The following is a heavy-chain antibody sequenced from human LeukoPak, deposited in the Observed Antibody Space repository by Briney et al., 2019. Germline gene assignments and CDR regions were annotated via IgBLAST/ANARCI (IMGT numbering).Heavy chain of an antibody. CDR3: AKDTASYYDFWSGYYA. V-gene: IGHV3-9*01. Sequence: GGSLRLSCAASGFTFDDYAMHWVRQAPGKGLEWVSGISWNSGSIGYADSVKGRFTISRDNAKNSLYLQMNSLRAEDTALYYCAKDTASYYDFWSGYYAWGQGTLVTVSS. D-gene: IGHD3-3*01. CDR1: GFTFDDYA. J-gene: IGHJ5*02. CDR2: ISWNSGSI.